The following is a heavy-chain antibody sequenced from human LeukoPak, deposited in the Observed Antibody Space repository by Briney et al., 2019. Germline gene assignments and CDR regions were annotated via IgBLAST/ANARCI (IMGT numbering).Heavy chain of an antibody. D-gene: IGHD5-18*01. Sequence: GASVKVSCKASGGTFSSYAISWVRQAPGQGLEWMGRIIPILGIANYAQKFQGRVTITADKSTSTAYMELSSLRSEDTAVYYCARAYPSRIQLWNPPDYWGQGTLVAVSS. CDR1: GGTFSSYA. J-gene: IGHJ4*02. CDR3: ARAYPSRIQLWNPPDY. V-gene: IGHV1-69*04. CDR2: IIPILGIA.